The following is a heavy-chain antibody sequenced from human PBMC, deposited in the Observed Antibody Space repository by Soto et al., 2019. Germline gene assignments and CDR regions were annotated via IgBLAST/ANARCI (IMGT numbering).Heavy chain of an antibody. CDR1: GGSISSSNW. V-gene: IGHV4-4*02. D-gene: IGHD3-10*01. CDR2: IYHSGST. Sequence: PSETLSLTCAVSGGSISSSNWWICVRQPPGKGLEWIGEIYHSGSTNYNPYLKSRVTISVDKSKNQFSVKLSSVTAADTAVYYCAGRRDGSGSLEYWGQGTPVTVSS. J-gene: IGHJ4*02. CDR3: AGRRDGSGSLEY.